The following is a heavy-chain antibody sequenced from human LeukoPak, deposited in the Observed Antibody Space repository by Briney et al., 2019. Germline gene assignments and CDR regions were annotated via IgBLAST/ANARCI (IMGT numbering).Heavy chain of an antibody. J-gene: IGHJ3*02. CDR2: IYYSGST. Sequence: SETLSLTCTVSGGSISSYYWSWIRQPPGNGLEWIGYIYYSGSTNYNPSLKSRVTISVDTSKNQFSLKLSSVTAADTAVYYCARLVSPVDTAMVLGAFDIWGQGTMVTVSS. CDR3: ARLVSPVDTAMVLGAFDI. V-gene: IGHV4-59*08. D-gene: IGHD5-18*01. CDR1: GGSISSYY.